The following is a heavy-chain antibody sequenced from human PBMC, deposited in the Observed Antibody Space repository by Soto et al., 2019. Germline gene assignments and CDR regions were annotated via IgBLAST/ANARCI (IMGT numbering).Heavy chain of an antibody. CDR2: IYSGGST. J-gene: IGHJ6*02. V-gene: IGHV3-53*01. CDR1: GFTVSSNY. CDR3: ARAVYSSSSTDYYYYGMDV. D-gene: IGHD6-6*01. Sequence: GGSLRLSCAASGFTVSSNYMSWVRQAPGKGLEWVSVIYSGGSTYYADSVKGRFTISRDNSKNTLYLQMNSLRAEDTAVYYCARAVYSSSSTDYYYYGMDVWGQGTTVTVSS.